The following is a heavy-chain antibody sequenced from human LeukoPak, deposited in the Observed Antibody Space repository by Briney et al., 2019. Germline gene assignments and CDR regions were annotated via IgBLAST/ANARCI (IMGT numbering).Heavy chain of an antibody. CDR2: IYPGDSDT. V-gene: IGHV5-51*01. CDR1: GYSFTNYW. J-gene: IGHJ5*02. D-gene: IGHD1-26*01. Sequence: GESLKISCKGSGYSFTNYWIGWVRQMPEKRLEWMGIIYPGDSDTRYSPSFQSQVTISVDKSISTAYLQLSSLKASDTAMYYCARRGVSSEEYDAWGRGTLVTVSS. CDR3: ARRGVSSEEYDA.